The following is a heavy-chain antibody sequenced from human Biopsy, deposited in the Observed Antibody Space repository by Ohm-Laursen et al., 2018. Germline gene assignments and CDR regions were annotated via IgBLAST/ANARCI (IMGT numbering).Heavy chain of an antibody. D-gene: IGHD3-22*01. Sequence: TLSLTCTVSGGSISGYYWTWIRQSPGKGLEWIGYIYYHNGSTDYNPSLQSRVTISVDTSKNHFSLRLRSVTPADTAIYYCARDRGYYSDRTVPGYFDLWGRGTLVTVSS. CDR2: IYYHNGST. J-gene: IGHJ2*01. CDR3: ARDRGYYSDRTVPGYFDL. CDR1: GGSISGYY. V-gene: IGHV4-59*01.